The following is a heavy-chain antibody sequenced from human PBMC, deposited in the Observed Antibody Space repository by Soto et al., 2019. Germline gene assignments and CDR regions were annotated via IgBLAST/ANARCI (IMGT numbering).Heavy chain of an antibody. CDR3: ARAGIRLSSGPHRYYYGMDV. D-gene: IGHD6-19*01. Sequence: QVPLVESGGGVVQPGRSLSLSCAASGFPFSSYAMHWVRQAPGKGLEWVAVISYDGSNKYYAASVKGRLTISRDNSKNTLYRERNSLRAEDTAVYYFARAGIRLSSGPHRYYYGMDVWGHGNTVTVSS. CDR1: GFPFSSYA. V-gene: IGHV3-30-3*01. CDR2: ISYDGSNK. J-gene: IGHJ6*02.